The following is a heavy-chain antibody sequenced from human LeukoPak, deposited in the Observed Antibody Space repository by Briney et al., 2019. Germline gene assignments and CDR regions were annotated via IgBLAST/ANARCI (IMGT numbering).Heavy chain of an antibody. J-gene: IGHJ6*04. CDR1: GGSLSSGSYY. Sequence: SETLSLTCTVSGGSLSSGSYYWSWIRQPPGKGLEWIGYIYYSGSTNYNPSLKSRVTISVDTSKNQFSLKLSSVTAADTAVYYCARDFRAGMDVWGKGTTVTVSS. CDR3: ARDFRAGMDV. V-gene: IGHV4-61*01. CDR2: IYYSGST.